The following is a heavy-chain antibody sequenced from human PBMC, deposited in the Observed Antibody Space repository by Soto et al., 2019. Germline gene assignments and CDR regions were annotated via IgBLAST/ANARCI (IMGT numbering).Heavy chain of an antibody. Sequence: SVKVSCKASGGTFSSYTISWVRQAPGQGLEWMGGIIPIFGTANYAQKFQGRVTITADESTSTAYMELSSLRSEDTAVYYCARVGYYDSSGYSSFDYWGQGTLVTVSS. J-gene: IGHJ4*02. D-gene: IGHD3-22*01. V-gene: IGHV1-69*13. CDR3: ARVGYYDSSGYSSFDY. CDR2: IIPIFGTA. CDR1: GGTFSSYT.